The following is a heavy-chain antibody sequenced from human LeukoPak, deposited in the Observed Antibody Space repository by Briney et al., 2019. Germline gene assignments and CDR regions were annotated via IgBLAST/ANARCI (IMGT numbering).Heavy chain of an antibody. CDR1: RGSICSSSYY. D-gene: IGHD2-2*01. CDR2: IYYSGST. CDR3: ARGTPAAPFDP. Sequence: SETLSLTCTVSRGSICSSSYYWGWIRQPPGNWLEWVGSIYYSGSTYYTPSLKSRVTISVDTSKNQFSLKLSSVTAADTAVYYCARGTPAAPFDPWGQGTLVTVSS. J-gene: IGHJ5*02. V-gene: IGHV4-39*07.